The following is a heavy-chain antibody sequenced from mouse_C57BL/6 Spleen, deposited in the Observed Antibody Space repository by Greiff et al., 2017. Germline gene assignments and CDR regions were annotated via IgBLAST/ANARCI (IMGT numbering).Heavy chain of an antibody. CDR3: ARWGYDAYYAMDY. CDR2: IYPGSGST. D-gene: IGHD2-2*01. Sequence: VQLQQPGAELVKPGASVKMSCKASGYTFTSYWITWVKQRPGQGLEWIGDIYPGSGSTNYNEKFKSKATLTVDTSSSTAYMQLSSLTSEDSAVYYCARWGYDAYYAMDYWGQGTSVTVSS. V-gene: IGHV1-55*01. J-gene: IGHJ4*01. CDR1: GYTFTSYW.